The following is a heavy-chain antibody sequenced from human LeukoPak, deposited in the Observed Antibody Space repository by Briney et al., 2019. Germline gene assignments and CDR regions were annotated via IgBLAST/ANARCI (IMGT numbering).Heavy chain of an antibody. CDR3: ARDDESDDHADFDI. CDR1: GYSISSGYY. Sequence: PSETLSLTCTVSGYSISSGYYWGWIRQPPGKGLEWIGSIYHSGSTYYNPSLKSRVTISVDTSKNQFSLKLSSVTAADTAVYYCARDDESDDHADFDIWGQGTMVTVSS. D-gene: IGHD1-14*01. V-gene: IGHV4-38-2*02. J-gene: IGHJ3*02. CDR2: IYHSGST.